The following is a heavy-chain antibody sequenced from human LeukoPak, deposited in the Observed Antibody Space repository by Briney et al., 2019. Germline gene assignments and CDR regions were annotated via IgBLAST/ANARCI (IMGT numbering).Heavy chain of an antibody. CDR1: GDFITAYY. CDR2: VYYSGST. V-gene: IGHV4-59*01. D-gene: IGHD2-21*02. CDR3: ASNTATVFDY. Sequence: PSETLSLTCTVSGDFITAYYWSWIRQPPGKGLEWIGYVYYSGSTDYNPSLRSRVTISLEMSKHQFSLNLTSVTAADTAVYYCASNTATVFDYWGQGALVTVSS. J-gene: IGHJ4*02.